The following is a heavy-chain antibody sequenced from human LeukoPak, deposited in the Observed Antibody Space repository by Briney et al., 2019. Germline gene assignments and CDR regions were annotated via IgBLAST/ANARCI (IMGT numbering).Heavy chain of an antibody. J-gene: IGHJ4*02. V-gene: IGHV1-2*02. CDR3: ARDFGYSSSWPAYYFDY. D-gene: IGHD6-13*01. Sequence: ASVKVSCKASGYTCTGYYMHWVRQAPGQGLEWMGWINPNSGGTNYAQKFQGRVTMTRDTSISTAYMELSRLRSDDTAVYYCARDFGYSSSWPAYYFDYWGQGTLVTVSS. CDR2: INPNSGGT. CDR1: GYTCTGYY.